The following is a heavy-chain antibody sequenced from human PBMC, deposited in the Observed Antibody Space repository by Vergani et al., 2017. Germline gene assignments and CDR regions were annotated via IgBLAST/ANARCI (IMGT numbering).Heavy chain of an antibody. D-gene: IGHD5-18*01. Sequence: QVQLQESGPGLVKPSETLSLTCTVSGGSISSYYWSWIRQPPGKGLEWIGYIYYSGSTNYNPSLKSRVTISVDTSKNQFSLKLSSVTAADTAVYYCARGVYSSDLGLFDYWGQGTLVTVSS. V-gene: IGHV4-59*01. CDR2: IYYSGST. CDR1: GGSISSYY. CDR3: ARGVYSSDLGLFDY. J-gene: IGHJ4*02.